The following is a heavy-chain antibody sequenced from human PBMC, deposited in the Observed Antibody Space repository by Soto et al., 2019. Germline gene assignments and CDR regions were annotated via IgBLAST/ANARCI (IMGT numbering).Heavy chain of an antibody. J-gene: IGHJ5*02. CDR3: AKPPYYCSGGSCS. CDR1: VFTFISYA. Sequence: GWSLRLSCASSVFTFISYAMSWVRQAPGKGLEWVSAISGSGGSTYYADSVKGRFTISRDNSKNTLYLQMNSLRAEDTAVYYCAKPPYYCSGGSCSWGQGTLVTVSS. CDR2: ISGSGGST. V-gene: IGHV3-23*01. D-gene: IGHD2-15*01.